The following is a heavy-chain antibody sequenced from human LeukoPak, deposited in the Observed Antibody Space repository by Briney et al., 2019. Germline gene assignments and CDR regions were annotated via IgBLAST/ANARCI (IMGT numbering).Heavy chain of an antibody. D-gene: IGHD3-3*01. Sequence: GGSLRLSCAASGFIFSNAWMSWVRQAPGKGLEWVVRIRSKTDGGTTDYTAPVNGRFTISRDDSKNTLYLQMNGLNAEDTAFYYSDHPLDCSRNYTMFHYWGQGPVATVSS. CDR2: IRSKTDGGTT. J-gene: IGHJ4*02. V-gene: IGHV3-15*01. CDR1: GFIFSNAW. CDR3: DHPLDCSRNYTMFHY.